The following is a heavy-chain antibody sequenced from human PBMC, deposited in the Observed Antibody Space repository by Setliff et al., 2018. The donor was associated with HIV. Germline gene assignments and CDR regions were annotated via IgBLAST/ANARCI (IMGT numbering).Heavy chain of an antibody. CDR3: AREEPFWNGYYYTYYFDS. CDR1: GFSISSFG. CDR2: IWYDGSNQ. V-gene: IGHV3-33*08. J-gene: IGHJ4*02. D-gene: IGHD3-3*01. Sequence: GGSLRLSCAASGFSISSFGMHWVRQAPGKGLEWVAIIWYDGSNQYYLDSVKGRFTISRDIAKNSLYLQMNSLRVEDTAVYYCAREEPFWNGYYYTYYFDSWGQGTLVTVSS.